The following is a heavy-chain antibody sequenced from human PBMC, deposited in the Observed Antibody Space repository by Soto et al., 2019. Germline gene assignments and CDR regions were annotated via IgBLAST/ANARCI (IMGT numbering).Heavy chain of an antibody. D-gene: IGHD3-10*01. CDR2: IYYSGST. CDR3: ARSLWFGEFVPGY. CDR1: GGSISSGGYY. Sequence: TSETLSLTCTVSGGSISSGGYYWSWIRQHPGKGLEWIGYIYYSGSTYYNPSLKSRVTISVDTSKNQFSLKLSSVTAADTAVYYCARSLWFGEFVPGYWGQGTLVTVSS. V-gene: IGHV4-31*03. J-gene: IGHJ4*02.